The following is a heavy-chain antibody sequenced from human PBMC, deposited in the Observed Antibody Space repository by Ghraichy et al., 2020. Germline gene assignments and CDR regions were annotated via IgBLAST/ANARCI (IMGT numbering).Heavy chain of an antibody. J-gene: IGHJ4*02. Sequence: GESLNISCAASGFTFTDYWMHWVRQAPGKGLVWVSRIYIDGSSATYAESVKGRFTISRDNAKNTVFLQMNSLRVDDTAVYYCASSAVTYYGTVLEYWGQGGLVTVSS. CDR3: ASSAVTYYGTVLEY. D-gene: IGHD1-26*01. V-gene: IGHV3-74*03. CDR1: GFTFTDYW. CDR2: IYIDGSSA.